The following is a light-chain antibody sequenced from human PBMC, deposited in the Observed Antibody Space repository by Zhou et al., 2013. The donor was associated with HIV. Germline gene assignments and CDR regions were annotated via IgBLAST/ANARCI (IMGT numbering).Light chain of an antibody. V-gene: IGKV3-15*01. CDR3: QQYGDSPSS. Sequence: EIVMTQSPATLSVSPGERATLSCRASQSVSSNLAWYQQKPGQAPRLLIYGASTRATGIPARFSGSGSGTEFTLTISRLEPEDFAVYYCQQYGDSPSSFGLGTKLEI. CDR2: GAS. J-gene: IGKJ2*03. CDR1: QSVSSN.